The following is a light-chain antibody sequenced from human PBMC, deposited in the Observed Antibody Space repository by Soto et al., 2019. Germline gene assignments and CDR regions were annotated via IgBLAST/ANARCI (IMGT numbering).Light chain of an antibody. J-gene: IGKJ2*01. CDR1: QSISSTY. CDR2: GAS. V-gene: IGKV3-20*01. CDR3: QQYGSSPLMYT. Sequence: EIVLTQSPGTLSLSPGERATLSCRASQSISSTYLSWYQQKPGQAPRLLLYGASTRATGIPDRFSGSGSGTDFTLTISRLEPEDFVVYYCQQYGSSPLMYTFGQGTKLEIK.